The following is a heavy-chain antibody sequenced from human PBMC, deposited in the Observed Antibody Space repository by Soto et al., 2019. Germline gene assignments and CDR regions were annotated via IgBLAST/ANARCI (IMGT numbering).Heavy chain of an antibody. Sequence: ASVKVSCKASGYTFISYYIRWGPQAPGQRPEWLGIINPSGDTTSYAQKFQGRVTMTRDTPTSTVYMELSSLRSEDTAVYYCASPGGTHYRSLLYYYGMDVWGQGTTVTVSS. CDR3: ASPGGTHYRSLLYYYGMDV. J-gene: IGHJ6*02. D-gene: IGHD4-4*01. CDR2: INPSGDTT. V-gene: IGHV1-46*01. CDR1: GYTFISYY.